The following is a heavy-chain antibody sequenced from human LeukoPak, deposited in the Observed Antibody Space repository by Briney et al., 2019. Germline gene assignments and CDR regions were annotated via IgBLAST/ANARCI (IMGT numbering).Heavy chain of an antibody. V-gene: IGHV3-33*01. J-gene: IGHJ4*02. CDR3: AREIFGPGSYPDF. CDR1: GFAFNTYA. Sequence: GGSLRLSCAASGFAFNTYAMHWVRQAPGQGLEWVALIWRDGSHKFYSNSVRGQFTISRDNSKNTVSLQMNNLRPEDTAVYYCAREIFGPGSYPDFWGQGTLVTVSS. D-gene: IGHD3-3*01. CDR2: IWRDGSHK.